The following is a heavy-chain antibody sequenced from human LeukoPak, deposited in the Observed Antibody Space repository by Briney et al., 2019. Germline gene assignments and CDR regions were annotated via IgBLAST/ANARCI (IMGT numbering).Heavy chain of an antibody. CDR1: GYTFTDYY. V-gene: IGHV1-2*02. J-gene: IGHJ5*02. D-gene: IGHD6-13*01. CDR3: ARVEAAAANNWFDP. CDR2: INPNSGGT. Sequence: ASVKVSCKASGYTFTDYYMHWVRQAPGQGLEWMGWINPNSGGTNYAQKFQGRVTMTRDTSISTAYMELSRLRSDDTAVYYCARVEAAAANNWFDPWGQGTLVTVSS.